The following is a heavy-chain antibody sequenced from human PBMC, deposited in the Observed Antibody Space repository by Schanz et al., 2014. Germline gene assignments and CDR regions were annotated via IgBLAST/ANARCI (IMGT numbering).Heavy chain of an antibody. V-gene: IGHV1-3*04. Sequence: QVHLEQSGPEVKKPGASVKLSCRASGYPFTNYYIHWVRQAPGLGLEWVGWIHTGSGNTKYSQKFEGRVTITRDTSASIGYMELSSLRSEDTAVFFCASGEARVTSSGVVIVPMNVWGKGTTVIVSS. CDR2: IHTGSGNT. D-gene: IGHD3-3*01. J-gene: IGHJ6*03. CDR3: ASGEARVTSSGVVIVPMNV. CDR1: GYPFTNYY.